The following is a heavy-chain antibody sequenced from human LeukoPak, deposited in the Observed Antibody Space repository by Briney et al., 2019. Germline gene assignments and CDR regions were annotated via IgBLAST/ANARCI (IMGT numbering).Heavy chain of an antibody. CDR1: GYTFTSYG. V-gene: IGHV1-2*02. CDR3: ARDSGIVVVVAADY. CDR2: INPNSGGT. Sequence: GASVKVSCKASGYTFTSYGISWVRQAPGQGLEWMGWINPNSGGTNYAQKFQGRVTMTRDTSISTAYMELSRLRSDDTAVYYCARDSGIVVVVAADYWGQGTLVTVSS. D-gene: IGHD2-15*01. J-gene: IGHJ4*02.